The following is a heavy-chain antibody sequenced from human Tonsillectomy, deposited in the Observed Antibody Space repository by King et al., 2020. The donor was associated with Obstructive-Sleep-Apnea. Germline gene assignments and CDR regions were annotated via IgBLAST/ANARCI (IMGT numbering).Heavy chain of an antibody. J-gene: IGHJ4*02. D-gene: IGHD1-26*01. CDR2: ISYDGSNK. CDR3: AKDQFRRGYFDY. Sequence: VQLVESGGGVVQPGRSLRLSCAASGFTFSSYGMHWVRQAPGKGLEWVAVISYDGSNKYYADSVKGRFTISRDNSKNTLYLQMNSLRAEDTAVYYCAKDQFRRGYFDYWGQGTLVTVSS. V-gene: IGHV3-30*18. CDR1: GFTFSSYG.